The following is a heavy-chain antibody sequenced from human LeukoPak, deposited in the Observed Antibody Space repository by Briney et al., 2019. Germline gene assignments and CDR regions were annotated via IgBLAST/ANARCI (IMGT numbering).Heavy chain of an antibody. D-gene: IGHD5-12*01. CDR1: GFTFDDYA. CDR3: AKDALKATRTVATTTDWGDY. J-gene: IGHJ4*02. CDR2: ISWNSDSI. Sequence: PGRSLRLSCAASGFTFDDYAMHWVRQAPGKGLEWVSGISWNSDSIGYADSVKGRFTISRDNSKNTLYLQMNSLRAEDTAVYYCAKDALKATRTVATTTDWGDYWGQGTLVTVSS. V-gene: IGHV3-9*01.